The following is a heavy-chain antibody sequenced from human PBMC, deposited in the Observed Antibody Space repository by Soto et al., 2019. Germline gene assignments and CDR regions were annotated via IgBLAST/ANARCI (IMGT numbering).Heavy chain of an antibody. Sequence: GGSLRLSCSASGFTFSSYAMHWVRQAPGKGLEYVSAISSNGGNTYYADSVKGRFTISRDNSKNTLYLQMSSLRAEDTAVYYCVKEKRQWLVPLLFDYWGQGTLVTVSS. CDR2: ISSNGGNT. CDR3: VKEKRQWLVPLLFDY. CDR1: GFTFSSYA. D-gene: IGHD6-19*01. J-gene: IGHJ4*02. V-gene: IGHV3-64D*08.